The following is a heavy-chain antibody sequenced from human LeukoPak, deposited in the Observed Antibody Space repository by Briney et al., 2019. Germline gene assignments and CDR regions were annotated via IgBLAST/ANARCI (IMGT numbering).Heavy chain of an antibody. D-gene: IGHD2/OR15-2a*01. CDR3: AGHHPRNTVDF. Sequence: SETLSPTCTVSGGSISSYYWSWIRQPPGKGLEWIVYISDIGSINYNPSLKSRVTISLDTSKNQFSLKLSSVTAADTAVYYCAGHHPRNTVDFWGQGTLVTVSS. CDR1: GGSISSYY. J-gene: IGHJ4*02. CDR2: ISDIGSI. V-gene: IGHV4-59*08.